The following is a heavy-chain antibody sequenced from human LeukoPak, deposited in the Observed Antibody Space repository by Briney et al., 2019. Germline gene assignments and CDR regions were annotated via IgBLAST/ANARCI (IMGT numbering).Heavy chain of an antibody. CDR1: GGSISSGSYH. Sequence: SETLSLTRTVSGGSISSGSYHWGWIRQPPGKGLEWIGNVYYTGSTYYNPSLKSRVTITSKNQFSLKLISVTAADTAVYYCARGSYISSTWYYFDYWGQGTLVTVSS. CDR2: VYYTGST. D-gene: IGHD6-13*01. V-gene: IGHV4-39*01. CDR3: ARGSYISSTWYYFDY. J-gene: IGHJ4*02.